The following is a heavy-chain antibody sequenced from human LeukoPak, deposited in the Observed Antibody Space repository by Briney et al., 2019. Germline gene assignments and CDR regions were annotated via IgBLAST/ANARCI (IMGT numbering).Heavy chain of an antibody. CDR3: ARAGSLLGLGH. CDR1: GGSFSTYY. CDR2: THYSGST. Sequence: PSETLSLTCAVYGGSFSTYYWSWIRQPPGKGLEWIGYTHYSGSTNYNPSLKSRVTISLDTSKNQFSLKLSSVTAADTAVYYCARAGSLLGLGHWGQGTLVTVSS. D-gene: IGHD6-25*01. J-gene: IGHJ5*02. V-gene: IGHV4-59*01.